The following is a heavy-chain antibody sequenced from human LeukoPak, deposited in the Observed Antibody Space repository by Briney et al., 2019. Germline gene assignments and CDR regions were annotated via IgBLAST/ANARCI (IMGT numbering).Heavy chain of an antibody. Sequence: SETLSLTCAVYGGSFSGYYWSWIRQPPGKGLEWIGEINHSGSTNYNPSLKSRVTMSVDTSKNQFSLKLSSVTAADTAVYYCARGPYCSSTSCRYNWFDPWGQGTLVTVSS. CDR2: INHSGST. J-gene: IGHJ5*02. CDR1: GGSFSGYY. V-gene: IGHV4-34*01. D-gene: IGHD2-2*01. CDR3: ARGPYCSSTSCRYNWFDP.